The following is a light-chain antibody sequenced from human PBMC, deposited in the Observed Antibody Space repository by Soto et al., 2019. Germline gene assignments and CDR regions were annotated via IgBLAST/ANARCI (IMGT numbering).Light chain of an antibody. J-gene: IGKJ4*01. V-gene: IGKV1-39*01. Sequence: DVRMTQSPSSLSASVGDTITITCRASRTINTYLNWFQQKPGEPPRLLIYGASTLHDGVPSRFSGSGSGADFTLTISGLPPEDFASYQCQKTYSDISSGGGPKVDIK. CDR1: RTINTY. CDR2: GAS. CDR3: QKTYSDIS.